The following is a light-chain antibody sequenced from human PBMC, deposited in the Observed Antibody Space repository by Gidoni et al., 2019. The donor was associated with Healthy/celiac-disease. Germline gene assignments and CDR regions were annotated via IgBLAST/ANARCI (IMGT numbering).Light chain of an antibody. Sequence: DIQMTQSPSSLSASVGDRVTITCRASQSISSYLNLYQQKPGNAPKLLIYAASRLQSGVPSRFSCSGSGTDFTLTISSLQPEDFATYYCQQSYSTPVFGQGTKLEIK. CDR1: QSISSY. J-gene: IGKJ2*01. V-gene: IGKV1-39*01. CDR3: QQSYSTPV. CDR2: AAS.